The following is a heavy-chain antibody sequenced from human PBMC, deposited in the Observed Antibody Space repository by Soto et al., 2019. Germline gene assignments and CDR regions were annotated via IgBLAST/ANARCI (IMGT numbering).Heavy chain of an antibody. V-gene: IGHV3-30-3*01. CDR2: ISYDGSNK. J-gene: IGHJ6*02. CDR3: ARDRYGYYYYGMDV. Sequence: GGSLRLSCAASGFTFSSYAMHWVRQAPGKGLEWVAVISYDGSNKYYADSVKGRFTISRDNSKNTLYLQMNSLRAGDTAVYYCARDRYGYYYYGMDVWGQGTTVTVSS. D-gene: IGHD1-1*01. CDR1: GFTFSSYA.